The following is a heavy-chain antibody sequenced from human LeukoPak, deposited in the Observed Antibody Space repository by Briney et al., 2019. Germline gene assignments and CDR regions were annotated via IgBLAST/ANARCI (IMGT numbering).Heavy chain of an antibody. V-gene: IGHV3-33*01. J-gene: IGHJ6*03. CDR3: ARGSHTVINRYYMDV. Sequence: GRSLRLSCAASGFTFSSYGMHWVRQAPGKGLEWVAVIWYDGSNKYYADSVKGRFTISRDNSKNTLYLQMNSLRAEHTAVYYCARGSHTVINRYYMDVWGKGTTVTVSS. CDR1: GFTFSSYG. CDR2: IWYDGSNK.